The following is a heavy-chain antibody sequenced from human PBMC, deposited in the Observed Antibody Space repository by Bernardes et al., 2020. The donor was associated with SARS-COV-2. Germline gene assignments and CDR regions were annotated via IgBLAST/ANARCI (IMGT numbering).Heavy chain of an antibody. D-gene: IGHD2-21*01. V-gene: IGHV4-39*01. CDR2: IYSSGNS. Sequence: SDPLSLTCTVSGGSISSTNYYWGWLRQPPGKGLEWIGSIYSSGNSYYNASLQSRVRASVDTSKNQISLRLSFVTASDTAVYYCAGSSCGIDCYIGGLRSWDYGMDVWGQGTTVTVSS. J-gene: IGHJ6*02. CDR1: GGSISSTNYY. CDR3: AGSSCGIDCYIGGLRSWDYGMDV.